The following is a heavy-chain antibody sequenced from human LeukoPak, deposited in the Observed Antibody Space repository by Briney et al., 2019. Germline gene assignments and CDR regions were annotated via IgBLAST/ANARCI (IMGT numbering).Heavy chain of an antibody. Sequence: GGSLRLSCAAPGFIFNIYAMSWVRQAPGKGLEWVSGISGSGGNTNYADSVKGRFTISRDNSKNTLYLQMNSLRAEDTAVYYCARNGYGDRSIDYWGQGILVTVSS. V-gene: IGHV3-23*01. CDR3: ARNGYGDRSIDY. CDR1: GFIFNIYA. CDR2: ISGSGGNT. D-gene: IGHD4-17*01. J-gene: IGHJ4*02.